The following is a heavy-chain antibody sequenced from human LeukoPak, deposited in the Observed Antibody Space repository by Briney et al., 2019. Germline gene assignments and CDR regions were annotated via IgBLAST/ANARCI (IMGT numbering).Heavy chain of an antibody. CDR3: ASRVKDGVDY. CDR1: GGSINSGGYY. V-gene: IGHV4-31*03. D-gene: IGHD5-24*01. Sequence: PSETLSLTCTVSGGSINSGGYYWSWIRQLPGKGLEWIGYIYYSGSTYYNPSLKSRVTISVDTSKNQFSLKLSSVTAADTAVYYCASRVKDGVDYWGQGTLVTVSS. J-gene: IGHJ4*02. CDR2: IYYSGST.